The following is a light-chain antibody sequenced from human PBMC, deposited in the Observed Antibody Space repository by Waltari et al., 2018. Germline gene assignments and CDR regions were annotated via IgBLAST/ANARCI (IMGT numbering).Light chain of an antibody. Sequence: DIQMTQSPSSLSASVGDRVTITCRASQSISSYLNWYQQRPGKAPKLLIYAASSLQSGVPSRFSVRGSGTDFTLTISSLQPEDFATYYCQQSYSTPHVGPGTKVDIK. V-gene: IGKV1-39*01. CDR2: AAS. CDR1: QSISSY. J-gene: IGKJ3*01. CDR3: QQSYSTPH.